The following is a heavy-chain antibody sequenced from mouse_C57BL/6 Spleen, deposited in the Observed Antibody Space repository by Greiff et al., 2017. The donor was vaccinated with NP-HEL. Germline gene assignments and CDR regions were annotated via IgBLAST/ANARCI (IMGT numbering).Heavy chain of an antibody. D-gene: IGHD3-2*02. CDR3: ARKGTAQATRAMDY. J-gene: IGHJ4*01. V-gene: IGHV1-54*01. Sequence: QVHVKQSGAELVRPGTSVKVSCKASGYAFTNYLIEWVKQRPGQGLEWIGVINPGSGGTNYNEKLKGKGTLTADKSSSTAYMQLSSLTSEDSAVYFCARKGTAQATRAMDYWGQGTSVTVSS. CDR2: INPGSGGT. CDR1: GYAFTNYL.